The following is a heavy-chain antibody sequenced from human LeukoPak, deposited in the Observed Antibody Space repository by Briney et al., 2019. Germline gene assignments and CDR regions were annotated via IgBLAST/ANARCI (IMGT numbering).Heavy chain of an antibody. Sequence: ASVKVSCKASGYTFTSYDINWVRQATGQGLEWMGWMNPNSGNTGYAQKFQGRVTMTRNTSISTAYMELSSLRSEDTAVYYCARLISQIYYVWSGDYYYMDVWGKGTTVTVSS. V-gene: IGHV1-8*01. CDR1: GYTFTSYD. CDR3: ARLISQIYYVWSGDYYYMDV. J-gene: IGHJ6*03. CDR2: MNPNSGNT. D-gene: IGHD3-3*01.